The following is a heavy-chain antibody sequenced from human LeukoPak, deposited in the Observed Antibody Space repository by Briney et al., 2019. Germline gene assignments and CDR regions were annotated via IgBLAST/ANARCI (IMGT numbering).Heavy chain of an antibody. D-gene: IGHD6-19*01. CDR2: ISISGATT. V-gene: IGHV3-48*03. J-gene: IGHJ4*02. Sequence: GGSLRLSCAASGLTFYNYGMIWVRQAPGKGLEWVSTISISGATTHYADSVKGRFTISRDNAKNSLYLQLNSLRAEDTALYYCTTERSGSGWYCDFWGQGTLVTVSS. CDR3: TTERSGSGWYCDF. CDR1: GLTFYNYG.